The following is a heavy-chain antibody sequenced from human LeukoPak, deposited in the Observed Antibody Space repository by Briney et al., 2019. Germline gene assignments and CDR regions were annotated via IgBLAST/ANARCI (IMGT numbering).Heavy chain of an antibody. CDR3: ARRDEATGFDY. Sequence: SETLCLTCTVSGGSISSYYWSWIRQPPGKGLEWIGYIYYSGSTNYNPSLKSRVTISVDTSKNQFSLKLSSVTAADTAVYYCARRDEATGFDYWGQGTLVTVSS. D-gene: IGHD5-12*01. CDR1: GGSISSYY. V-gene: IGHV4-59*08. J-gene: IGHJ4*02. CDR2: IYYSGST.